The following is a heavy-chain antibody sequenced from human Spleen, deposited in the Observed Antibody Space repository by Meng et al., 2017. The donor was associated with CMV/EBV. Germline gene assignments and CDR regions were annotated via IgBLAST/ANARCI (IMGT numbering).Heavy chain of an antibody. CDR1: GGTSSSYY. J-gene: IGHJ5*02. V-gene: IGHV4-4*07. Sequence: QVQQQESAPGLVKPSDTPSLTSAVGGGTSSSYYWSWMRPPAGKGVGWSGRNYTSGSTNYNPSLKSRVTMLVGTSKNQFSLKLSSVTAADTAVYYCARDPPYCGGDGGWFDPWGQGTLVTVSS. CDR3: ARDPPYCGGDGGWFDP. CDR2: NYTSGST. D-gene: IGHD2-21*02.